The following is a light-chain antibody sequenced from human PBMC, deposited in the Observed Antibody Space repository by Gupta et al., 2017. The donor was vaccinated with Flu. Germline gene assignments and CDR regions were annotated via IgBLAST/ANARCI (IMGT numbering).Light chain of an antibody. Sequence: IVLTQSPATLSLSPGERATLSCRASQSVSNFLAWYQQTPGQAPRLLIYDASNRATGVPARFSGSGSGTDFTLTINSLEPEDFAVYFCHQCSNWPSLTFGGGTKVEIK. CDR1: QSVSNF. CDR3: HQCSNWPSLT. J-gene: IGKJ4*01. CDR2: DAS. V-gene: IGKV3-11*01.